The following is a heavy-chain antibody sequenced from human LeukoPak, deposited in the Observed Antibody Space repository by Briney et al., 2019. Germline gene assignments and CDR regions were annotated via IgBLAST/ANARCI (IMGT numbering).Heavy chain of an antibody. D-gene: IGHD1-26*01. J-gene: IGHJ3*02. V-gene: IGHV4-4*02. CDR3: ARVRYSGSYYGHDAFDI. CDR2: IYRSGST. Sequence: SETLSLTCAVSGGSISSPNWWTWVRQPPGKGLEWIGEIYRSGSTNHNPSLKSRVTMSVDKSKNQFSLKMTSVTAADTAVYYCARVRYSGSYYGHDAFDIWGQGTMVTVSS. CDR1: GGSISSPNW.